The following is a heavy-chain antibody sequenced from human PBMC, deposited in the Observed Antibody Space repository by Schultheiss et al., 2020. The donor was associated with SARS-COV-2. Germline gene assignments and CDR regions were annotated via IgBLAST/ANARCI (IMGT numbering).Heavy chain of an antibody. CDR2: IYYSGST. Sequence: SETLSLTCTVSGGSISSGGYYWSWIRQHPGKGLEWIGYIYYSGSTYYNPSLKSRVTISVDTSKNQFSLKLSSVTAADTAVYYCARGRGWGITPLRYFDYWGQGTLVTVSS. V-gene: IGHV4-31*03. CDR3: ARGRGWGITPLRYFDY. J-gene: IGHJ4*02. D-gene: IGHD3-10*01. CDR1: GGSISSGGYY.